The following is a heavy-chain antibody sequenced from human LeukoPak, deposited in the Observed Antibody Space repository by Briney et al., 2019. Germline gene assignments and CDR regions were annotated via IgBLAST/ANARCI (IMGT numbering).Heavy chain of an antibody. D-gene: IGHD1-7*01. J-gene: IGHJ4*02. V-gene: IGHV4-59*02. CDR1: GGYVNGHY. CDR2: IHYSGLT. Sequence: SETLSLTCTVSGGYVNGHYWNWIRQAPGKGLEWIGFIHYSGLTVYSPSLQSRVSMSVDTSRNQFSLDLSSVTAADTALYYCARDPPEDEWNSLDSWGQGILVTVSS. CDR3: ARDPPEDEWNSLDS.